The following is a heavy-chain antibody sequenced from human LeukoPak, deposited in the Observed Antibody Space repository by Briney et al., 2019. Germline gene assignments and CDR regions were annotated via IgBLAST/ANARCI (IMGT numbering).Heavy chain of an antibody. Sequence: GGSLRLSCAASGFTFSSFAMSWVRQAPGKGLDWVSAISGGSDNTYYADSVKGRFTISRDNSKNTLDLHMSSLTVDDTAVYYCANMQLVKGVFEIWGQGTRVTVSS. CDR1: GFTFSSFA. V-gene: IGHV3-23*01. CDR2: ISGGSDNT. D-gene: IGHD6-13*01. J-gene: IGHJ3*02. CDR3: ANMQLVKGVFEI.